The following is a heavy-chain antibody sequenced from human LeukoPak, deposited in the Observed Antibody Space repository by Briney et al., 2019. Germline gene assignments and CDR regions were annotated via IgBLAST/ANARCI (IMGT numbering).Heavy chain of an antibody. Sequence: ASVEVSCKASGFTFTAYYIHWVRQAPGQGLEWMGCINANTGVATYAQKFQGRVTMTRDTSISAAYMELSSLRPDDTAMYYCAKEGAGDSKANDYWGQGTLVSVSS. CDR1: GFTFTAYY. V-gene: IGHV1-2*02. CDR2: INANTGVA. D-gene: IGHD3-10*01. J-gene: IGHJ4*02. CDR3: AKEGAGDSKANDY.